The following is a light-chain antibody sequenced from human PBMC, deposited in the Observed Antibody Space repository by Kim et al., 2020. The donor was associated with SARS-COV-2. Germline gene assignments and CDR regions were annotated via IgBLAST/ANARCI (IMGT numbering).Light chain of an antibody. V-gene: IGKV1-39*01. Sequence: SVGDRVTVTCRASQIISTYLNWYQQKPGKAPKLLIYAAHSLQSGVPSRFSGSGSGTEFTLTISGLQPEDFATYFCQQSFTTPTWSFGQGTKVDIK. CDR1: QIISTY. CDR2: AAH. CDR3: QQSFTTPTWS. J-gene: IGKJ1*01.